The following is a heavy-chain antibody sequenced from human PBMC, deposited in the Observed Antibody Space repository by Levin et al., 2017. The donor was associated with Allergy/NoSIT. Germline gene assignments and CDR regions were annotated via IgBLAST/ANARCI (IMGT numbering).Heavy chain of an antibody. CDR2: ISANNGDT. CDR1: GYTFTRYG. CDR3: ARVQVRSGWYVVTSYGMDG. V-gene: IGHV1-18*01. J-gene: IGHJ6*02. D-gene: IGHD6-19*01. Sequence: ASVKVSCRASGYTFTRYGFSWVRQAPGQGLEWMGWISANNGDTDYAQKIQGRVTLTTDTSTTTAYMELRSLRSDDTAVYYCARVQVRSGWYVVTSYGMDGWGQGTTVTVSS.